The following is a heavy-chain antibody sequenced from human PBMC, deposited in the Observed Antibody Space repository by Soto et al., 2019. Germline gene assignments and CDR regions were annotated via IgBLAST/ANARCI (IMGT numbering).Heavy chain of an antibody. CDR1: GGTFSSYA. Sequence: QVQLVQSGAEVKKPGSSVKVSCKASGGTFSSYAISWVRQAPGQGLEWMGGIIHIFGTANYAKKFQGRVTMTAAESTSTAARCLRSLRSEDTAVYYCAPDSGGPPYGMDVLGQGTTVTVSS. CDR3: APDSGGPPYGMDV. V-gene: IGHV1-69*12. D-gene: IGHD3-10*01. J-gene: IGHJ6*02. CDR2: IIHIFGTA.